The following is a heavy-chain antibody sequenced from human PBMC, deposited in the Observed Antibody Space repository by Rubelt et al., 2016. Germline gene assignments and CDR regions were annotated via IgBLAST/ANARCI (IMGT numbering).Heavy chain of an antibody. CDR3: ARTYYYDSSGPVDY. D-gene: IGHD3-22*01. V-gene: IGHV4-34*01. CDR2: SNVRGST. Sequence: QVQLRQWGAGLLKPSETLSLTCAVYGGSFSGYYWTWIRQPPGKGLEWIGESNVRGSTNYNPSLKSRVTISVDTSKNQFSLRLISVTAADTAVYYCARTYYYDSSGPVDYWGQGTLVTVSS. J-gene: IGHJ4*02. CDR1: GGSFSGYY.